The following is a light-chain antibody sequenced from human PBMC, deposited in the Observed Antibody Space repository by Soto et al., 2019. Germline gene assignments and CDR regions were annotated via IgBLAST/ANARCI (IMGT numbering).Light chain of an antibody. Sequence: DIQMTQSPASVSASVGDSLTITCRASQGITRWLAWHQQKPGKAPNLLIFDASRLQSGVPSRFSGSGSGTEFTLTISSLQPDDFATYYCQQYYSYSPWTFGQGTKVDIK. CDR2: DAS. J-gene: IGKJ1*01. CDR3: QQYYSYSPWT. CDR1: QGITRW. V-gene: IGKV1-5*01.